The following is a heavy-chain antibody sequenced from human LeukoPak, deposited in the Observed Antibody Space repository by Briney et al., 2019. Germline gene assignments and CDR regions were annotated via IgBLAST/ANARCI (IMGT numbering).Heavy chain of an antibody. CDR1: GFTFSNYA. J-gene: IGHJ5*02. Sequence: GSLRLSCAASGFTFSNYAMNWVRQAPGKGLEWIGEINHSGNTNYNPSLKSRVTISVDTSKNQFSLKLSSVTAADTAVYYCVTEPGYCTGGRCYGGWFDPWGQGTLVTVSS. CDR2: INHSGNT. V-gene: IGHV4-34*01. D-gene: IGHD2-15*01. CDR3: VTEPGYCTGGRCYGGWFDP.